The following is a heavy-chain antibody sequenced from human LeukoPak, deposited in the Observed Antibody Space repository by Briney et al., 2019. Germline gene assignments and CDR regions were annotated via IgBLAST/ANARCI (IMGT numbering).Heavy chain of an antibody. D-gene: IGHD3-10*01. J-gene: IGHJ5*02. V-gene: IGHV1-3*01. CDR3: ARGRGMVRGVVNWIDP. CDR2: INAGNGNT. CDR1: GYTFTSYA. Sequence: ASVKVSCKASGYTFTSYAMHWVRQAPGQRLEWMGWINAGNGNTKYSQKFQGRVTITRDTSASTAYMELSSLRSEDTAVYYCARGRGMVRGVVNWIDPWGQGTLVTVSS.